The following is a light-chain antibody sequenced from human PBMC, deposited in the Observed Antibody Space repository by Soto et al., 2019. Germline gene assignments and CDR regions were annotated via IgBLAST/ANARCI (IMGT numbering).Light chain of an antibody. CDR1: SGHSTHA. CDR3: QTWGTGTVV. Sequence: QLVLTQSPSASASLGASVRLTCTLTSGHSTHAIAWHQQQPDKGPRYLMNLNNDGSHIKGDGIPDRFSGSSFGAERYLTISSLQSEDEADYYCQTWGTGTVVFGGGTKLTVL. CDR2: LNNDGSH. V-gene: IGLV4-69*01. J-gene: IGLJ2*01.